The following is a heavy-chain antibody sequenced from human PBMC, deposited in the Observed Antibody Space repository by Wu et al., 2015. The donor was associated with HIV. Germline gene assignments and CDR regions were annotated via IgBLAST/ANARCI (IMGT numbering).Heavy chain of an antibody. Sequence: QVQLVQSGAEVKKPGSSVKVSCKASGGTFSSYAISWVRQAPGQGLEWMGGIIPIFGTANYAQKFQGRVTITTDESTSTAYMELSSLRSEDTAVYYCARDGGITMVRGVAGGTGFDPWGQGTLVTVSS. V-gene: IGHV1-69*05. J-gene: IGHJ5*02. D-gene: IGHD3-10*01. CDR2: IIPIFGTA. CDR3: ARDGGITMVRGVAGGTGFDP. CDR1: GGTFSSYA.